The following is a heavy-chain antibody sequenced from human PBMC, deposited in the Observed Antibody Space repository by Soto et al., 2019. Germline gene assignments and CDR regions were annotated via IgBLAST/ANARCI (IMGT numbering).Heavy chain of an antibody. V-gene: IGHV4-59*12. Sequence: SETLSLTCTVSGGSISSYYWSWIRQPPGKGLEWIGYIYYSGSTNYNPSLKSRILISIDTSKNQFSLRLSSVTAADTAVYYCARDAPGVAPYWGQGTLVTVSS. CDR3: ARDAPGVAPY. D-gene: IGHD2-15*01. CDR1: GGSISSYY. J-gene: IGHJ4*02. CDR2: IYYSGST.